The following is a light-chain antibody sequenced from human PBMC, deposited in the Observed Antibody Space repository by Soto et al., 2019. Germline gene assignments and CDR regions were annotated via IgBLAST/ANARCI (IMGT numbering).Light chain of an antibody. CDR2: QDN. Sequence: SYELTQPPSVSVSPGQTASIICSGDKLGDKYVSWYQQKSGQSPVLVIYQDNNRPSGIPERFSGSNSGNTATLTISGTQAMDEADYYCQAWDSTTYVFGTGTKVTVL. CDR1: KLGDKY. V-gene: IGLV3-1*01. CDR3: QAWDSTTYV. J-gene: IGLJ1*01.